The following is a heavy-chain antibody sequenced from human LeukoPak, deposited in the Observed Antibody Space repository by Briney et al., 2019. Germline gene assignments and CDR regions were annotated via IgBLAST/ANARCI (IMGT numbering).Heavy chain of an antibody. CDR2: INSDGSWT. J-gene: IGHJ4*02. V-gene: IGHV3-74*01. Sequence: GGSLRLSCAASGNYWMHWVRQAPGKGLVWVSHINSDGSWTSYADSVKGRFTISKDNAKNTVYLQMNSLRADDTAAYYCVSFYETYWGRGTLVTVSS. CDR3: VSFYETY. CDR1: GNYW. D-gene: IGHD2/OR15-2a*01.